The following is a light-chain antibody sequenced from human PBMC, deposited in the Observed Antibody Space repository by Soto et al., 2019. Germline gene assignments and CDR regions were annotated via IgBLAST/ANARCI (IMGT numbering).Light chain of an antibody. Sequence: QLVLTQSPSASASLGASVKLTCTLSSGHSSYAIAWHQKQPGKGPRNLMDLNNDGSHTKGDGIPDRFSGSSSGAERYLIISSLQSEDEADYYCQTWGTGFQVFGGGTKVTVL. V-gene: IGLV4-69*01. CDR3: QTWGTGFQV. CDR2: LNNDGSH. CDR1: SGHSSYA. J-gene: IGLJ2*01.